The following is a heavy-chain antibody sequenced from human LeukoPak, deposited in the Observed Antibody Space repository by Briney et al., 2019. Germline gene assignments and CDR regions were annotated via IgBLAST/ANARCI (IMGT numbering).Heavy chain of an antibody. J-gene: IGHJ6*02. D-gene: IGHD2-2*01. CDR1: GGSISSYY. CDR2: IYYSGST. V-gene: IGHV4-59*08. CDR3: ARHGVVVVPAATRYGMDV. Sequence: SETLSLTCTVSGGSISSYYWSWIRQPPGKGLEWIGYIYYSGSTSYNPSLKSRVTISVDTSKNQFSLKLSSVTAADTAVYYCARHGVVVVPAATRYGMDVWGQGTTVTVSS.